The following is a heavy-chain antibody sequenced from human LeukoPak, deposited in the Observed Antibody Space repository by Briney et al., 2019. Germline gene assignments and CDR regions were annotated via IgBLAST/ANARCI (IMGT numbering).Heavy chain of an antibody. V-gene: IGHV3-30*02. CDR1: GFTFSSYS. CDR3: AKDSNYYDSSGDAFDI. J-gene: IGHJ3*02. Sequence: GGSLRLSCAASGFTFSSYSMHWVRQAPGKGLEWVAFIRYDGSNKYYADSVKGRFTISRDNSKNTLYLQMTSLRAEDTAVYYCAKDSNYYDSSGDAFDIWGEGTMVTVPS. D-gene: IGHD3-22*01. CDR2: IRYDGSNK.